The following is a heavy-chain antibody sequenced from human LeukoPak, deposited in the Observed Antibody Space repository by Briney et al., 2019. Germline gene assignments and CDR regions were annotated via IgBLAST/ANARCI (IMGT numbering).Heavy chain of an antibody. J-gene: IGHJ4*02. CDR3: ARLLWFGELGHGFDY. Sequence: ASVKVSCKASGYTFTSYAMHWVRQAPGQRLEWMGWINAGNGNTRYSQKFQGRVTITRDTSASTAYMELSSLRSEDTAVYYCARLLWFGELGHGFDYWGQGTLVTVSS. D-gene: IGHD3-10*01. CDR1: GYTFTSYA. CDR2: INAGNGNT. V-gene: IGHV1-3*01.